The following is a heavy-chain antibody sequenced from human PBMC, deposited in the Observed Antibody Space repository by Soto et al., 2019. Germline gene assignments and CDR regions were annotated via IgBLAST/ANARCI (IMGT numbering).Heavy chain of an antibody. Sequence: GGSLRLSCAASGFTFSSYWMSWVRQAPGKGLEWVANIKQDGSEKYYVDSVKGRFTISRDNAKNSLYLQMNSLRAEDTAVYYCARDDYGVGWFFFYLYGGQEPRVTVPS. CDR1: GFTFSSYW. J-gene: IGHJ4*02. V-gene: IGHV3-7*01. D-gene: IGHD6-19*01. CDR3: ARDDYGVGWFFFYLY. CDR2: IKQDGSEK.